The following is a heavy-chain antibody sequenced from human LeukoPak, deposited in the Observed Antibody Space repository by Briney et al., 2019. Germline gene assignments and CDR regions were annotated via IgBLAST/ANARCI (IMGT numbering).Heavy chain of an antibody. CDR2: IYHTGSA. CDR1: GYSFTSGHY. Sequence: SETLSLTCSVSGYSFTSGHYWGWIRPPPGKGLEWIANIYHTGSAHCNPSLKSRVTISVDTSKNQFSLKLSSVTAADTAVYYCARYCTSTTCILRGFDYWGQGTLVTVSS. V-gene: IGHV4-38-2*01. D-gene: IGHD2-2*01. J-gene: IGHJ4*02. CDR3: ARYCTSTTCILRGFDY.